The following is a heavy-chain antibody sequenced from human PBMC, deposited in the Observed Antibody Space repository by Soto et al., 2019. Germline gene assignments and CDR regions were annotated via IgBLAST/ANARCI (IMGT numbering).Heavy chain of an antibody. CDR3: AKPADDYGDHYWYFDL. CDR1: EFNFSNYA. Sequence: EVQLFESGGNSVQPGGSLRLSCAASEFNFSNYAMTWVRLAPGKGLEWVSSISDSGGSAIFADSVKGRFTISRDNSKNTLYLEMDSLRAEDTALYYCAKPADDYGDHYWYFDLWGRGTRVTVSS. V-gene: IGHV3-23*01. CDR2: ISDSGGSA. D-gene: IGHD4-17*01. J-gene: IGHJ2*01.